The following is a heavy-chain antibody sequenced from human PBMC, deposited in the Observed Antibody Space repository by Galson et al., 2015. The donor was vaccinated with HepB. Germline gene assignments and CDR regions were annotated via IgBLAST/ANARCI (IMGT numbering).Heavy chain of an antibody. V-gene: IGHV4-31*03. Sequence: TLSLTCTVSGGSISSGGYYWSWIRQHPGKGLEWIGYIYYSGSTYYNPSLKSRVTISVDTSKNQFSLKLSSVTAADTAVYYCARNYGFHYYYYYGMDVWGQGTTVTVSS. CDR1: GGSISSGGYY. D-gene: IGHD3-10*01. CDR2: IYYSGST. CDR3: ARNYGFHYYYYYGMDV. J-gene: IGHJ6*02.